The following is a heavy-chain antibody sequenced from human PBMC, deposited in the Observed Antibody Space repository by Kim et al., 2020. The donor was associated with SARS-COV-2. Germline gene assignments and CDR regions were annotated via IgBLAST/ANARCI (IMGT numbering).Heavy chain of an antibody. Sequence: VKGRFTISRDDSKNTLYLQMNSLKSEDTAVFYCTRPSFCTRTACGIRGMDVWGQGTTVTVSS. CDR3: TRPSFCTRTACGIRGMDV. V-gene: IGHV3-15*01. D-gene: IGHD2-8*01. J-gene: IGHJ6*02.